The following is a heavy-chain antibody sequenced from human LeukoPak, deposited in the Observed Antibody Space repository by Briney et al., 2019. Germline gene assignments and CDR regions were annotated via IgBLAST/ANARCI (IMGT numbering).Heavy chain of an antibody. D-gene: IGHD6-6*01. CDR1: GGTFRRYA. Sequence: ASVKDSCKASGGTFRRYAISWVRQAPGRGGGWMGRIIPIFGTANYTQKFQGRVTITADKTTSTAYMELSSLRSEDTAVYYCASSLASRPGYYYYYYMDVWGKGTTVTVSS. V-gene: IGHV1-69*06. CDR2: IIPIFGTA. J-gene: IGHJ6*03. CDR3: ASSLASRPGYYYYYYMDV.